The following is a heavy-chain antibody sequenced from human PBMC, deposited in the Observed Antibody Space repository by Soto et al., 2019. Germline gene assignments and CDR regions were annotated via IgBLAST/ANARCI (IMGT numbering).Heavy chain of an antibody. D-gene: IGHD5-18*01. J-gene: IGHJ5*02. CDR2: INTDGSTA. Sequence: GGSLRLSCAASGFTFSNYWMHWVRQAPGKGLVWVSHINTDGSTATYADSVKGRFTISRDNAKNTLYLQMNSLRAEDTAVYYCVRDRPNSALDPWGQGTLVTVS. V-gene: IGHV3-74*01. CDR1: GFTFSNYW. CDR3: VRDRPNSALDP.